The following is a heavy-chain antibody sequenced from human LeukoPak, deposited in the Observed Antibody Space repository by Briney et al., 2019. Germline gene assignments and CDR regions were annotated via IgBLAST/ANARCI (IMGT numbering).Heavy chain of an antibody. CDR3: ARPPLYDILTPDAFDI. Sequence: GESLKISCKGSGYSFTSYWIGWVRQMPGKGLEWMGIIYPGDSDTRYSPSFQGQVTISADKSISTAYLQWSSLKASDTAMYYCARPPLYDILTPDAFDIWGQGTMVTVSS. CDR1: GYSFTSYW. CDR2: IYPGDSDT. V-gene: IGHV5-51*01. J-gene: IGHJ3*02. D-gene: IGHD3-9*01.